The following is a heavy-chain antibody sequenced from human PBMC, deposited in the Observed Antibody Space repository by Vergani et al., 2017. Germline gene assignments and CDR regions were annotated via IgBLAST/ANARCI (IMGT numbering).Heavy chain of an antibody. J-gene: IGHJ4*02. D-gene: IGHD2-2*01. CDR3: ARLRPADY. CDR1: GGTFSSYT. Sequence: QVQLVQSGAEVKKPGSSVKVSCKASGGTFSSYTISWVRQAPGQGLEWMGGIIPIMGTAKYAQKFQGRVTISADESTSTAYLELNSLRSEDTAVYYCARLRPADYWGQGSLVTVSS. CDR2: IIPIMGTA. V-gene: IGHV1-69*01.